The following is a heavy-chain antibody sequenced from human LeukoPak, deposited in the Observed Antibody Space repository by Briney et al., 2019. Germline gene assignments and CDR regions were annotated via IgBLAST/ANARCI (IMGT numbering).Heavy chain of an antibody. J-gene: IGHJ6*03. CDR3: AKGGAVSSKSIIMVRGTRRYYYNMDV. CDR1: GFTFDDYG. Sequence: GGSLRLSCAASGFTFDDYGMSWVRQAPGKGLEWVSAISGSGGSTYYADSVKGRFTISRDNSKNTLYLQINSLRAEDTAVYYCAKGGAVSSKSIIMVRGTRRYYYNMDVWGKGTTVTISS. CDR2: ISGSGGST. D-gene: IGHD3-10*01. V-gene: IGHV3-23*01.